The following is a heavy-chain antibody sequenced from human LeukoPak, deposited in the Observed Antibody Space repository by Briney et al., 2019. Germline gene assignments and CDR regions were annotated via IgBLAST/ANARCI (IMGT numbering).Heavy chain of an antibody. Sequence: GGSLRLSCAASGFTVSSNYMSWVRQAPGKGLEWVSVIYSGGSTYYADSVKGRFTISRDNSKNTVYLQMNSLRVEDTAVYYCALTIDIVVARGGNGMDVWGQGTTVTVSS. CDR2: IYSGGST. D-gene: IGHD2-15*01. V-gene: IGHV3-66*01. J-gene: IGHJ6*02. CDR1: GFTVSSNY. CDR3: ALTIDIVVARGGNGMDV.